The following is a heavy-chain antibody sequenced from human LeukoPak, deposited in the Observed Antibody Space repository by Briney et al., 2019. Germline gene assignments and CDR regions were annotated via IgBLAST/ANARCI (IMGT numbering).Heavy chain of an antibody. V-gene: IGHV4-39*01. Sequence: PSETLSLTCTVSGGSISSSSYYWGWIRQPPGKGLEWIGSIYYSGSTYYNPSLKSRVTISVDTSKNQFSLKLSSVTAADTAVYYCARSGFLDSYAFDIWGQGTMVTVSS. D-gene: IGHD3/OR15-3a*01. CDR3: ARSGFLDSYAFDI. J-gene: IGHJ3*02. CDR2: IYYSGST. CDR1: GGSISSSSYY.